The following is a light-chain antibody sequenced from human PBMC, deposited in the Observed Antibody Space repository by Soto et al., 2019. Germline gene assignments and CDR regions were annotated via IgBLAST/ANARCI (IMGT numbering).Light chain of an antibody. V-gene: IGLV1-40*01. CDR2: GHN. J-gene: IGLJ1*01. Sequence: QSVLTQPPSVSGAPGQRVTISCSGSYSNIGADYEVHWYQQVPGTAPKLLVSGHNNRPSGVPDRFFGSKSGTSASLTIIGLQAEDEADYFCSSYSSSSTFYVFGAGTKLTVL. CDR1: YSNIGADYE. CDR3: SSYSSSSTFYV.